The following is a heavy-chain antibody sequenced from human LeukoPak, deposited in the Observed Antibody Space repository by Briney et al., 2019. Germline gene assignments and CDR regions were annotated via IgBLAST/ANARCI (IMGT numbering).Heavy chain of an antibody. CDR1: GYTFTSYA. CDR2: INAGNGNT. J-gene: IGHJ4*02. D-gene: IGHD3-10*01. CDR3: ARERSLLLWFGELGY. V-gene: IGHV1-3*01. Sequence: ASVKVSCKASGYTFTSYAMHWVRQAPGQRLEWMGWINAGNGNTKYSQKFQGRVTITRDTSASTAYMELSSLRSEDTAVYYCARERSLLLWFGELGYWGQGTLVTVSS.